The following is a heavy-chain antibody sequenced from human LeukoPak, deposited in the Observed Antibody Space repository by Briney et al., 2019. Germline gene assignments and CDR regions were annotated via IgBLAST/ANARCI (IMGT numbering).Heavy chain of an antibody. CDR3: ARHEDSSGWYWGYFDY. CDR1: GGSISSYY. J-gene: IGHJ4*02. Sequence: PSETLSLTCTVSGGSISSYYWSWIRQPPGKGLEWIGYIYYSGSTNYNPSLKSRVTISVDTSKNQFSLKLSSVTAADTAVYYCARHEDSSGWYWGYFDYWGQGTLVTVSS. V-gene: IGHV4-59*08. D-gene: IGHD6-19*01. CDR2: IYYSGST.